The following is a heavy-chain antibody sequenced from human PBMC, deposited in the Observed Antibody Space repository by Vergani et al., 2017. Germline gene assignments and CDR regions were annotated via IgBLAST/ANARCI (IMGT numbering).Heavy chain of an antibody. D-gene: IGHD3-3*01. CDR2: INHSGST. CDR1: GYSIRTNYY. Sequence: QVQLQESGPGLVKPSETLSLTCTVSGYSIRTNYYWGWIRQPPGKGLEWIGSINHSGSTYYNPSLKSRITMSVDTSKNQFSLRLSSVTAADTAMYYCARGGYYDFWSGYSPNWFDPWGQGTLVTVSS. V-gene: IGHV4-38-2*02. J-gene: IGHJ5*02. CDR3: ARGGYYDFWSGYSPNWFDP.